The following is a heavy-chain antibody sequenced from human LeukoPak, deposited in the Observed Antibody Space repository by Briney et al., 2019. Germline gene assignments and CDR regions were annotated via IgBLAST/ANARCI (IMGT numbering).Heavy chain of an antibody. CDR1: GGTFSSYA. CDR3: AKDWGIRSGWYGY. Sequence: SVKVSCKASGGTFSSYAISWVRQAPGQGLEWMGGIIPIFGTANYAQKFQGRVTITTDESTSTAYMELSSLRSEDTAVYYCAKDWGIRSGWYGYWGQGTLVTVSS. CDR2: IIPIFGTA. V-gene: IGHV1-69*05. D-gene: IGHD6-19*01. J-gene: IGHJ4*02.